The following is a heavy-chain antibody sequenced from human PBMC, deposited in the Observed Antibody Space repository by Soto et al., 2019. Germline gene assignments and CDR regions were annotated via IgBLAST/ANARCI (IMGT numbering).Heavy chain of an antibody. CDR2: ISSSGSTI. CDR3: ARDSRGEVGAHYMDV. CDR1: GFTFSSYS. D-gene: IGHD3-10*01. Sequence: PGGSLRLSCAASGFTFSSYSMNWVRQAPGKGLEWVSYISSSGSTIYYADSVKGRFTISRDNAKNSLYLQMNSLRAEDTAVYYCARDSRGEVGAHYMDVWGKGTTVTV. J-gene: IGHJ6*03. V-gene: IGHV3-48*04.